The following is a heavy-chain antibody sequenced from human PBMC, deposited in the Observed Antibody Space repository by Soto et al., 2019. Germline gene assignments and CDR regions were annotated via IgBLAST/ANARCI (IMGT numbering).Heavy chain of an antibody. D-gene: IGHD3-9*01. Sequence: GASVKVSCKASGYTFTSYGISWVRQAPGQGLEWMGWISAYNGNTNYAQKLQGRVTMTTDTSTSTAYMELRSLRSDDTAVYYCASGPRNYDILTGTFDYFDYWGQGTLVIVSS. V-gene: IGHV1-18*01. J-gene: IGHJ4*02. CDR2: ISAYNGNT. CDR1: GYTFTSYG. CDR3: ASGPRNYDILTGTFDYFDY.